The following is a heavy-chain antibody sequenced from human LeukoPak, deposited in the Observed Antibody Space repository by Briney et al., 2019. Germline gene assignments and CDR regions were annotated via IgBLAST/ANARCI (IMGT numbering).Heavy chain of an antibody. J-gene: IGHJ3*02. CDR3: TRWVSREYGLDI. CDR1: RFTFNYYW. Sequence: GGSLRLSCAASRFTFNYYWLHWVRHAPGKGLVWVSRINSDGSSTSYADSVKGRFTISRDNAKNTLYLQMNSLRAEDTAVYYCTRWVSREYGLDIWGQGTVVTVSS. D-gene: IGHD2-8*01. CDR2: INSDGSST. V-gene: IGHV3-74*01.